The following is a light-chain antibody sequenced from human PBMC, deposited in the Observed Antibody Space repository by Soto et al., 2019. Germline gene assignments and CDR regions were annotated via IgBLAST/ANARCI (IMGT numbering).Light chain of an antibody. Sequence: EAVMTQSPATLSVSLGERATLSCRASQSVSTNLAWYQQKPGQAPRLLIYDASTRATGIPVRFSGSGSGTEFTLSISSVQSEDFAIFYCQQYNRWPRTFGQGTKVDIK. J-gene: IGKJ1*01. V-gene: IGKV3-15*01. CDR3: QQYNRWPRT. CDR1: QSVSTN. CDR2: DAS.